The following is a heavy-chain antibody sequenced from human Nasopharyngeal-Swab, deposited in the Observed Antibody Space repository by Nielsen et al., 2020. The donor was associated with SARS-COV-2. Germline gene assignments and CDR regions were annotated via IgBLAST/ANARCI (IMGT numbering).Heavy chain of an antibody. J-gene: IGHJ4*02. CDR2: IYPGDSDT. CDR3: ARRVGYCSGGSCYFDY. D-gene: IGHD2-15*01. V-gene: IGHV5-51*01. Sequence: GESLKISCKGSGYSFTSYWIGWVRQMPGKGLEWMGIIYPGDSDTRYSPSFQGQVTISADKSISTAYLQWSSLKASDTAMYYCARRVGYCSGGSCYFDYWGQGTRVTVSS. CDR1: GYSFTSYW.